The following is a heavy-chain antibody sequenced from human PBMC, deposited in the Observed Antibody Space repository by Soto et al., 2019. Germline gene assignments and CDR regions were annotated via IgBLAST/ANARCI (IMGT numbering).Heavy chain of an antibody. CDR2: ITDSGGST. Sequence: PGGSLRLSCAASGFTFTNVAMTWVRQAPGKGLEWVSTITDSGGSTDHADSVKGRFTISRDNSKSTLYLQMNNLRADDTAVYYCAKLYWNPRYFDYWGQGARVTVSS. D-gene: IGHD1-1*01. CDR1: GFTFTNVA. V-gene: IGHV3-23*01. CDR3: AKLYWNPRYFDY. J-gene: IGHJ4*02.